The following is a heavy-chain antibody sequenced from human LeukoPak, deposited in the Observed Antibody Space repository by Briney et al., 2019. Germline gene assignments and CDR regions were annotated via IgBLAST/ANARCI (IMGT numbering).Heavy chain of an antibody. D-gene: IGHD2-15*01. Sequence: ASVKVSCKVSGYTLTSYYMHWVRQAPGQELEWMGIINPSGGSTSSAQKFQGRVTMTRDTSTSTVYMELSSLRSEDTAVYYCARDMVVVAYNYFDYWGQGTLVTVSS. J-gene: IGHJ4*02. CDR2: INPSGGST. CDR3: ARDMVVVAYNYFDY. V-gene: IGHV1-46*01. CDR1: GYTLTSYY.